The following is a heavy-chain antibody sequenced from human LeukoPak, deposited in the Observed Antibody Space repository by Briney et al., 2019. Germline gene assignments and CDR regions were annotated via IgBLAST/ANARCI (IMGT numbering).Heavy chain of an antibody. CDR1: GGSIGSYY. CDR3: ARGHHDYGDYRGAFDI. J-gene: IGHJ3*02. D-gene: IGHD4-17*01. Sequence: SETLSLTCTVSGGSIGSYYWSWIRQPAGKGLEWIGRIYTSGSTNYNPSLKSRVTMSVDTSKNQFSLKLSSVTAADTAVYYCARGHHDYGDYRGAFDIWGQGTMVTVSS. CDR2: IYTSGST. V-gene: IGHV4-4*07.